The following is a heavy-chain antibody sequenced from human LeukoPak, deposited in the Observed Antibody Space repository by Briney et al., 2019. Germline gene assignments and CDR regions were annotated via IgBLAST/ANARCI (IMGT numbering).Heavy chain of an antibody. V-gene: IGHV4-59*01. J-gene: IGHJ4*02. CDR1: GGSISSYY. D-gene: IGHD4-17*01. Sequence: SETLSLTCTVSGGSISSYYWSWLRQPPGKGLEWIGYIYYSGSTNYNPSLKSRVTISVDTSKNQFSLKLSSVTAADTAVYYCASTTTVVTNFDYWGQGTLVTVSS. CDR2: IYYSGST. CDR3: ASTTTVVTNFDY.